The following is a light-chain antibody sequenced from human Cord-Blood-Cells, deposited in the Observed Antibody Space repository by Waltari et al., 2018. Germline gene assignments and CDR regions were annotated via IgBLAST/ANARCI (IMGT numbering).Light chain of an antibody. V-gene: IGKV4-1*01. CDR3: QQYYSTPPT. CDR2: WAS. J-gene: IGKJ1*01. Sequence: DIVMTQSPDSLAVSLGKRATINCKSSQSVLYSSNNKNYLAWYQQKPGQPLKLLIYWASTRESGVPDRFSGSGSGTDFTLTISSLQAEDVAVYYCQQYYSTPPTFGQGTKVEIK. CDR1: QSVLYSSNNKNY.